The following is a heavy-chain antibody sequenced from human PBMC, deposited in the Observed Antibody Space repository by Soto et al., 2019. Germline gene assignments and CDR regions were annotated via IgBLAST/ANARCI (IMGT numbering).Heavy chain of an antibody. Sequence: SETLSLTCTVSGGSISSGGYYWSWIRQHPGKGLEWIGYIYYSGSTYYNPSLKSRVTISVDTSKSQFSLKLSSVTAADTAVYYCARADYYGSGSYYTFDPWGQGTLVTVSS. CDR1: GGSISSGGYY. D-gene: IGHD3-10*01. J-gene: IGHJ5*02. V-gene: IGHV4-31*03. CDR3: ARADYYGSGSYYTFDP. CDR2: IYYSGST.